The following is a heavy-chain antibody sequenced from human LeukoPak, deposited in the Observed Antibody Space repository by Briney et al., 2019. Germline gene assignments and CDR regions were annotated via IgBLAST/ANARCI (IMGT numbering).Heavy chain of an antibody. J-gene: IGHJ5*02. CDR3: ARELWFVNAPGSWLDP. D-gene: IGHD3-10*01. V-gene: IGHV4-30-2*01. CDR2: IFHTGNS. Sequence: SETQSLTCTVSGDSVSSGDYSWGWIRQPSGKGLEWMGYIFHTGNSYYDPSLRSRVTISVDRSRNQFSLRLTSVTAADTAVYYCARELWFVNAPGSWLDPWGPGTLVAVSS. CDR1: GDSVSSGDYS.